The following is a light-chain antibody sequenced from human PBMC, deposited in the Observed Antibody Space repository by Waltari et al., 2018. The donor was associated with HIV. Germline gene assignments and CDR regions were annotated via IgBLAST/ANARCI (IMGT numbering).Light chain of an antibody. J-gene: IGLJ3*02. CDR2: RNN. V-gene: IGLV1-47*01. CDR1: SSNLGSNY. Sequence: QSVLTRPPSASGTPGQRVTISCSGSSSNLGSNYVYWYQQLTGTTPKLLIYRNNQRPSGVPDRFSGSKSGTSTSLAISGLRSEDEADYYCAAWDDSLSAPVFGGGTKLTVL. CDR3: AAWDDSLSAPV.